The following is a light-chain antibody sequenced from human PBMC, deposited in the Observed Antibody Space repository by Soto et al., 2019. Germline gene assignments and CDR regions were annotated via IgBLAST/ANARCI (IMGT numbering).Light chain of an antibody. CDR3: QQYYSPPHT. J-gene: IGKJ2*01. CDR1: QSVLYSSNNKNY. Sequence: DIVMTQSPDSLAVSLGERATINCKSSQSVLYSSNNKNYLAWYQQKPGQPPKLLIYWASTRESGVPDRFSGSGSGTDFILTISSLQAEDVAVYYCQQYYSPPHTFGQGTKLEIK. V-gene: IGKV4-1*01. CDR2: WAS.